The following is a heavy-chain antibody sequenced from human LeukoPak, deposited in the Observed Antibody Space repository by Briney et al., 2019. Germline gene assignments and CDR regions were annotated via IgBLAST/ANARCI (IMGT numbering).Heavy chain of an antibody. J-gene: IGHJ6*03. CDR2: INHSGST. V-gene: IGHV4-34*01. CDR1: GGSFSGYY. D-gene: IGHD5-12*01. Sequence: SETLSLTCAVYGGSFSGYYWSWIRQPPGKGLEWIGEINHSGSTNYNPSLKSRVSISVDTSKNQFSLKLSSVTAADTALYYCARLGGGYVGPYYYYYYMDVWGKGTTVTVSS. CDR3: ARLGGGYVGPYYYYYYMDV.